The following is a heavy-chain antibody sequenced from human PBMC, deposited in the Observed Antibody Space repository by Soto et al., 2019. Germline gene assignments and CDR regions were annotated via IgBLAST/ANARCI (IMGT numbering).Heavy chain of an antibody. Sequence: QVQPVQSGAEVKKPGASVKVSCKASGYTFTSYAMHWVRQAPGQRLEWMGWINAGNGNTKYSQKFQGRVTITRDTSASTAYMELSSLRSEDTAVYYCAREYCSGGSCYGYAFDIWGQGTMVTVSS. J-gene: IGHJ3*02. CDR1: GYTFTSYA. CDR2: INAGNGNT. CDR3: AREYCSGGSCYGYAFDI. V-gene: IGHV1-3*01. D-gene: IGHD2-15*01.